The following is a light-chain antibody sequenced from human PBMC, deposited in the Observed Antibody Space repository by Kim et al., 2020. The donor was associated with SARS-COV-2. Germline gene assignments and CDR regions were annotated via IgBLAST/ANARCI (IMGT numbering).Light chain of an antibody. Sequence: QAGLTQPPSVSKDLRQTATLTCTGNSNNIGYEGAAWLQQHQGHPPKLLSYRNNNRPSGISERFSASRSGNTAYLTITGLQPEDETDYYCSAWDRSLSAWVFGGGTQLTVL. V-gene: IGLV10-54*04. CDR2: RNN. J-gene: IGLJ3*02. CDR3: SAWDRSLSAWV. CDR1: SNNIGYEG.